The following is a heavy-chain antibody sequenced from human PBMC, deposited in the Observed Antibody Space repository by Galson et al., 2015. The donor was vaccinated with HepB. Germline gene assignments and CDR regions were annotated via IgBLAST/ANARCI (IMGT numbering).Heavy chain of an antibody. V-gene: IGHV3-21*01. CDR2: ISSTSYYI. CDR1: GFSFTAYS. CDR3: ARDRREYNNKLPRADWYDP. J-gene: IGHJ5*02. Sequence: SLRLSCAASGFSFTAYSMNWVRQAPGKGLEWVSYISSTSYYIYYGDSVKGRFTISRDNAKNSLYLQMNSLRVEDTAVYYCARDRREYNNKLPRADWYDPWGQGTLVTVSS. D-gene: IGHD1-14*01.